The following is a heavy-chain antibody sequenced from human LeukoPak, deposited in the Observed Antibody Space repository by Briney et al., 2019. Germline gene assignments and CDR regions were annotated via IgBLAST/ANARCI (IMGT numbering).Heavy chain of an antibody. J-gene: IGHJ4*02. CDR2: IWSDGSNK. CDR3: ATDAGGGPFDY. V-gene: IGHV3-33*01. CDR1: GFTFSTYG. Sequence: GRSLRLSCAASGFTFSTYGMHWVRQAPGKGLEWVAVIWSDGSNKYCADSVKGRFTISRDNSKNTLYLQMNSLRAEDTVVYYCATDAGGGPFDYWGQGTLVTVSS. D-gene: IGHD1-26*01.